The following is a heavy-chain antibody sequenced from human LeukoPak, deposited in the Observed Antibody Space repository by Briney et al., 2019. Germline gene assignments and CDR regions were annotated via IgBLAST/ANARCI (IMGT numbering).Heavy chain of an antibody. CDR3: ARGRYNYALEDYFDY. V-gene: IGHV3-30*02. Sequence: GGSLRLSCAASGFTFNSYGMYWVRQAPGKGLEWVAFIRSDGTNKYYADSVKGRFTISRDNSKNTLYLQMNSLRAEDTAVYYCARGRYNYALEDYFDYWGQGTLVTVSS. CDR1: GFTFNSYG. D-gene: IGHD5-18*01. J-gene: IGHJ4*02. CDR2: IRSDGTNK.